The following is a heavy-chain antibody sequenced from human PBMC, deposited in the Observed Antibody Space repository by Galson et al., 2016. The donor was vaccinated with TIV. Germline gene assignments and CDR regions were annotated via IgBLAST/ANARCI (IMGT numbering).Heavy chain of an antibody. Sequence: QSGAEVKIPGASVKVSCKASGYIFTSWYMHWVRQAPGQGLEWVGIVSTSGGTTSYAQKFQGRVAMTSDTSTSTVYMELNSLKSEDTAVYYCARGPGYTYGYIFDYWGQGTPVTVAS. J-gene: IGHJ4*02. CDR1: GYIFTSWY. V-gene: IGHV1-46*01. CDR2: VSTSGGTT. D-gene: IGHD5-18*01. CDR3: ARGPGYTYGYIFDY.